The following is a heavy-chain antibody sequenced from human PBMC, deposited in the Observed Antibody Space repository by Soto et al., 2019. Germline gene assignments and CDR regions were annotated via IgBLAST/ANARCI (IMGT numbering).Heavy chain of an antibody. V-gene: IGHV1-69*13. CDR2: IIPIFGTA. CDR1: GGTFSSYA. Sequence: GASVKVSCKASGGTFSSYAISWVRQAPGQGLEWMGGIIPIFGTANYAQKFQGRVTITADESTSTAYMELSSLRSEDTAVYYCASVHKRYCSSTSCTRRDFYYYYGMDVRGQGTTVTVSS. D-gene: IGHD2-2*01. J-gene: IGHJ6*02. CDR3: ASVHKRYCSSTSCTRRDFYYYYGMDV.